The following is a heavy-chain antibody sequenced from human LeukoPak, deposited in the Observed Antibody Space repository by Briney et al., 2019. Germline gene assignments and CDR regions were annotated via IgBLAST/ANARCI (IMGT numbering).Heavy chain of an antibody. CDR2: IYYRGNT. V-gene: IGHV4-39*07. CDR3: ATTSMDEGAFDI. Sequence: PSETLSLTCTVSGGSISSGSYYWAWIRQPPGKGLEWIGTIYYRGNTYYNPSLKSRVTISVDTSKNQFSLKLHSVTAADTAVYFCATTSMDEGAFDIWGQGTMVTVSS. D-gene: IGHD2/OR15-2a*01. CDR1: GGSISSGSYY. J-gene: IGHJ3*02.